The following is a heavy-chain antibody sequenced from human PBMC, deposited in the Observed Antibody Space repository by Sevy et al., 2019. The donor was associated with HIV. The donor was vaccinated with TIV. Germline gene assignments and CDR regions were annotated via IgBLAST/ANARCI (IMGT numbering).Heavy chain of an antibody. Sequence: ASVKVSCKASGYTFTGYYMHWVRQAPGQGLEWMGWINPNSGGTNYAQKFQGRVTMTRDTSIITAYMELSRLRSDDTAVYYCARDTVPAAISIWFDPWGQGTLVTVSS. J-gene: IGHJ5*02. CDR2: INPNSGGT. D-gene: IGHD2-2*02. CDR1: GYTFTGYY. V-gene: IGHV1-2*02. CDR3: ARDTVPAAISIWFDP.